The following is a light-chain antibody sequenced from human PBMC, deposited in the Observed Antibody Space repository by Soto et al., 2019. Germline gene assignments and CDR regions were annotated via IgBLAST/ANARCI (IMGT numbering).Light chain of an antibody. Sequence: QAVVTQPPSASGTPGQRVTISCSGSSSNIGSNTVNWYQQLPGTAPKLLIYSNNQRPSGVPDRFSASKSGASASLAISGLQSEDEADYYCAAWDDSLNGVVFGGGTQLTVL. CDR2: SNN. J-gene: IGLJ2*01. CDR1: SSNIGSNT. V-gene: IGLV1-44*01. CDR3: AAWDDSLNGVV.